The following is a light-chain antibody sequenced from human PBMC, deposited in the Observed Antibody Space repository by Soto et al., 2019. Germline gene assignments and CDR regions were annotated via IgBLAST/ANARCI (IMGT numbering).Light chain of an antibody. V-gene: IGKV3-20*01. CDR1: ERVASNY. J-gene: IGKJ1*01. CDR3: HQYGSSPWT. Sequence: EIVFTQSPGTLSLSPGGRATLACRARERVASNYLAWYQHKPAQAPRLLFVGASNRATGIPDRFSGSGSGTDFTLTISRVEHEDIAVYYCHQYGSSPWTLGPGTKVDIK. CDR2: GAS.